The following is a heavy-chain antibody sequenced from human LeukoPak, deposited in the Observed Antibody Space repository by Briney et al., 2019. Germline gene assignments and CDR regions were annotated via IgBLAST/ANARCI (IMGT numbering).Heavy chain of an antibody. CDR1: GFTFSSNY. Sequence: PGGSLRLSCAASGFTFSSNYMSWVRQAPGKGLEWVSVIYSGGSTYYSDSGRGRFTISRDNSKVALYLQRNSLRAEDTAVYYCARGRGTVTLDYWGQGTLVSVSS. J-gene: IGHJ4*02. D-gene: IGHD4-17*01. V-gene: IGHV3-53*01. CDR3: ARGRGTVTLDY. CDR2: IYSGGST.